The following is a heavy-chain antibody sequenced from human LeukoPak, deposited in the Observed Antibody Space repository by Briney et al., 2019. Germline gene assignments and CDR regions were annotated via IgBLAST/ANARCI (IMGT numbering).Heavy chain of an antibody. V-gene: IGHV3-9*01. CDR1: GFTFSNYA. Sequence: PGGSLRLSCAVSGFTFSNYAMSWVRQAPGKGPEWVSGISWNSGSIGYADSVKGRFTISRDNAKYSLYLQMNSLRAEDTALYYCAKDFPILDWGQGTLVTVSS. CDR2: ISWNSGSI. J-gene: IGHJ4*02. CDR3: AKDFPILD.